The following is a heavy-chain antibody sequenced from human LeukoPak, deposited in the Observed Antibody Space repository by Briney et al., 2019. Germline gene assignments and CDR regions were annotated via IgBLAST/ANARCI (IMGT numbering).Heavy chain of an antibody. CDR2: IYHSGSA. Sequence: SQTLSLTCAVSGGSISSGGYSWSWIRQPPGKGLEWIGYIYHSGSAYYNPSLKSRVTISVDRSKNQFSLKLSSVTAADTAVYYCASSNDYGAGDAFDIWGQGTMVTVSS. D-gene: IGHD4-17*01. J-gene: IGHJ3*02. CDR1: GGSISSGGYS. CDR3: ASSNDYGAGDAFDI. V-gene: IGHV4-30-2*01.